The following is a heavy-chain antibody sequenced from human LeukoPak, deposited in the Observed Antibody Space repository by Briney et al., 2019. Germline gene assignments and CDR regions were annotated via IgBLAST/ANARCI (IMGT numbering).Heavy chain of an antibody. CDR2: IRSKVHGGTA. CDR3: SREPKGRWLQFDY. V-gene: IGHV3-49*03. D-gene: IGHD5-24*01. J-gene: IGHJ4*02. Sequence: GGSLRLSCAASGFTFSSYSMNWFRQAPGKGLEWVGFIRSKVHGGTAEYAASVKGRFTLSRDDSKSIAYLQMNSLKIEDTAVYYCSREPKGRWLQFDYWGQGTLVTVSS. CDR1: GFTFSSYS.